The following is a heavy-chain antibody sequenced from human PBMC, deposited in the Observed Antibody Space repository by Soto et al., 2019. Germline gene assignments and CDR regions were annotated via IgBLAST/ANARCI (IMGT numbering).Heavy chain of an antibody. CDR1: GFTFSSYA. V-gene: IGHV3-23*01. CDR3: ASHLRYSRGDRYDY. J-gene: IGHJ4*02. Sequence: GGSLRLSCAASGFTFSSYAMSWVRQAPGKGLEWVSAISGSGGSTYYADSVKGRFTISRDNSKNTLYLQMNSLRAEDTAVYYCASHLRYSRGDRYDYWGQGTLVTVSS. CDR2: ISGSGGST. D-gene: IGHD6-19*01.